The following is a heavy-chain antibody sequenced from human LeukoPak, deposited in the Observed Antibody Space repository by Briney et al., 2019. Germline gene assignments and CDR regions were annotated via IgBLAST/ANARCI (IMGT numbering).Heavy chain of an antibody. J-gene: IGHJ6*02. CDR2: ISYDGSNK. CDR1: GFTFSSYA. D-gene: IGHD3-9*01. Sequence: GGSLRLPCAASGFTFSSYAMHWVRQAPGKGLEWVAVISYDGSNKYYANSVKGRFTISRDNSKNTLYLQMNSLRAEDTAVYYCAGERSYDILTASGMAVWGRGTTVTVAS. V-gene: IGHV3-30-3*01. CDR3: AGERSYDILTASGMAV.